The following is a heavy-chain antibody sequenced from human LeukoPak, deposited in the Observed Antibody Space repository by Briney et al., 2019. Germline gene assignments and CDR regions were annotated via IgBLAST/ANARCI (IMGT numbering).Heavy chain of an antibody. D-gene: IGHD3-22*01. J-gene: IGHJ4*02. V-gene: IGHV1-8*01. CDR1: GYTFTSYD. Sequence: ASVTVSCKASGYTFTSYDINWVRQATGQGLEWMGWMNPNSGNTGYAQKFQGRGTMTRNTSISTAYMELSSLRSEDTAVYYCARGHDSIPFDYWGQGTLVTVSS. CDR3: ARGHDSIPFDY. CDR2: MNPNSGNT.